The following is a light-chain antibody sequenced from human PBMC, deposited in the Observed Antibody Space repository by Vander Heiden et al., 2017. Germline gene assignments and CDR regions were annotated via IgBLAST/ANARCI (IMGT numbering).Light chain of an antibody. J-gene: IGLJ1*01. V-gene: IGLV3-9*01. Sequence: SYELTQPLSVSVALGQTARITCEGNSIESKNVHWYQQRPGQAPVVVMYRSTNRPSGIPERFSGSNWGNTATLTISRAQVGDEADYYCQVWDSSTGVFGTGTKVSVL. CDR1: SIESKN. CDR2: RST. CDR3: QVWDSSTGV.